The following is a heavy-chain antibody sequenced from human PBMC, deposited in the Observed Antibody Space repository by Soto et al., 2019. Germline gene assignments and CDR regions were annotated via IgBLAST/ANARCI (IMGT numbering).Heavy chain of an antibody. V-gene: IGHV2-5*02. CDR1: GFSLSTSGVG. CDR2: IYWDDDK. Sequence: QITLKESGPTLVKPTQTLTLTCTFSGFSLSTSGVGVGWIRQPPGKALEWLALIYWDDDKRYSPSLKSRLTITKDTSKNQVVLTMTNMDPVDTATYYCAHRPPNPAYDSSGYYYTHFDYWGQGTLVTVSS. D-gene: IGHD3-22*01. CDR3: AHRPPNPAYDSSGYYYTHFDY. J-gene: IGHJ4*02.